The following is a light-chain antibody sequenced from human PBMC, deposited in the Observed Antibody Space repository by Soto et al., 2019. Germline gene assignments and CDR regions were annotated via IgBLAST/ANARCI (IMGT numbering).Light chain of an antibody. Sequence: QSVLTQPPSVSGAPGQRVTISCTGSSSNIGAGYDVHWYQQLPGTAPKLLIYGNSNRPSGVPDLFSGSKSGTSASLAITGLQAEDEADYYCQSYDSSLSGSFFGTGTKVTVL. V-gene: IGLV1-40*01. J-gene: IGLJ1*01. CDR2: GNS. CDR3: QSYDSSLSGSF. CDR1: SSNIGAGYD.